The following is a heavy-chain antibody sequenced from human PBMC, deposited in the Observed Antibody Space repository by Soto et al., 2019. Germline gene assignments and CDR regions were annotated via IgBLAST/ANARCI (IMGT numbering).Heavy chain of an antibody. Sequence: EVQLVESGGGLVQPGGSLRLSCAASGFSLSSYWMSWVSLAPGKGLEWVANMNQDGSESDYVGSVKGRFTFTRDNAKNSLYLQMNSLRAEDTAVYYCARLSTSAGRRDLACWGQGTLVTVSS. CDR1: GFSLSSYW. V-gene: IGHV3-7*01. CDR3: ARLSTSAGRRDLAC. J-gene: IGHJ4*02. CDR2: MNQDGSES.